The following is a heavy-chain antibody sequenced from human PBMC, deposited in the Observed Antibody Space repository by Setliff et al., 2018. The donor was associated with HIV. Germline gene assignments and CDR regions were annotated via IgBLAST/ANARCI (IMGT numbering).Heavy chain of an antibody. CDR1: GFNFSSHT. Sequence: GGSLRLSCAASGFNFSSHTMNWIRQAPGKGLEWVSSISSTGTYIYYADSMKGRFTISRDKSKNTLFLQMNSLRAEDTAIYYCAKDNWWSMTMVTPGIYYFEYWGQGTLVTVSS. D-gene: IGHD4-17*01. V-gene: IGHV3-21*04. CDR3: AKDNWWSMTMVTPGIYYFEY. J-gene: IGHJ4*02. CDR2: ISSTGTYI.